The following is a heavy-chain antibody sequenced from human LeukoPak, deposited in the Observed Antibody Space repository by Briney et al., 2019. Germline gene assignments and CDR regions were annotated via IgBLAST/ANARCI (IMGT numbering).Heavy chain of an antibody. CDR3: ARDDPTVVTNAFDI. CDR2: IYYSGST. CDR1: GGSISSYY. J-gene: IGHJ3*02. V-gene: IGHV4-59*01. D-gene: IGHD4-23*01. Sequence: SSETLSLTCTVSGGSISSYYWSWIRHPPGKGLEWIGYIYYSGSTNYNPSLKSRVTISVDTSKNQFSLKLSSVTAADTAVYYCARDDPTVVTNAFDIWGQGTMVTVSS.